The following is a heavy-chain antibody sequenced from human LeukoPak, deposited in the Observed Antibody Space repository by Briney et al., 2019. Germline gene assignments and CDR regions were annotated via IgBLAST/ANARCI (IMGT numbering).Heavy chain of an antibody. CDR1: GFIVRSNY. V-gene: IGHV3-66*01. CDR2: IYSDDST. CDR3: ARVHYGSGSYFDY. D-gene: IGHD3-10*01. J-gene: IGHJ4*02. Sequence: GGSLRLSCAASGFIVRSNYMSWVRQAPGQGLEWVSVIYSDDSTNYADFVKGRFTISRDNSRNTLYLQMNSLRAEDTAVYYCARVHYGSGSYFDYWGQGTLVTVSS.